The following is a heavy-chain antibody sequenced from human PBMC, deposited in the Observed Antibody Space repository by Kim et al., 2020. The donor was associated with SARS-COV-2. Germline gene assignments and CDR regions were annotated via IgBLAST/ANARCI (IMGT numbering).Heavy chain of an antibody. V-gene: IGHV3-9*01. CDR3: AKGPSFYYYYIDV. J-gene: IGHJ6*03. Sequence: GCADAVKGRLTISRDNAKNSLLLQMNSLRVEDTAFYYCAKGPSFYYYYIDVWGKGTTVTVSS. D-gene: IGHD3-3*02.